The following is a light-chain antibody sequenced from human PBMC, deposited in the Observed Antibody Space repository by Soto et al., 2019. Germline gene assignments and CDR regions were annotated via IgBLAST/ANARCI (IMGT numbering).Light chain of an antibody. CDR1: QGISRW. CDR3: QQADSFPLT. Sequence: DIQMTQSPSSVSASVGDRVTITCRASQGISRWLDWYQQKPGKAPKLLIYGASSVQSGVPSRFSGSGSGTDFTLTISSLQPEDFATYYCQQADSFPLTFGGGTKVDSK. CDR2: GAS. V-gene: IGKV1-12*01. J-gene: IGKJ4*01.